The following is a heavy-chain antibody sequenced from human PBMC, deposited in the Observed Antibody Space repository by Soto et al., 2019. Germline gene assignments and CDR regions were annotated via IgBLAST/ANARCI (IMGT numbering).Heavy chain of an antibody. Sequence: PSETLSLTCTVSGGSISSYYWSWIRQPPGKGLEWIGEINHSGSTNYNPSLKSRVTISVDTSKNQFSLKLSSVTAADTAVYYCARERSGSYLVRFYYYYGMDVWGQGTTVTVSS. CDR3: ARERSGSYLVRFYYYYGMDV. J-gene: IGHJ6*02. CDR1: GGSISSYY. D-gene: IGHD1-26*01. CDR2: INHSGST. V-gene: IGHV4-34*01.